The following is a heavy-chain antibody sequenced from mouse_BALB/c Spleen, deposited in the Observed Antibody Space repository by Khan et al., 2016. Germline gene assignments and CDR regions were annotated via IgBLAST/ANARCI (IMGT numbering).Heavy chain of an antibody. D-gene: IGHD1-1*02. CDR3: TRGPYYGSYFDY. J-gene: IGHJ2*01. CDR2: INPYNDGT. V-gene: IGHV1S136*01. CDR1: GYTFTSYV. Sequence: VQLKQSGPELVKPGASVKMSCKASGYTFTSYVMHWVKQKPGQGLEWIGYINPYNDGTKYNEKFKGKATMTSDKSSSTDYMELSSLTSEDSAIYYCTRGPYYGSYFDYWGQGTTLTVSS.